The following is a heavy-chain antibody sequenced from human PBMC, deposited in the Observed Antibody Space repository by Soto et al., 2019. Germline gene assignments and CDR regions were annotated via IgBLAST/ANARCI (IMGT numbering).Heavy chain of an antibody. CDR1: GGSISSGGYY. J-gene: IGHJ4*02. CDR2: IYYTGTT. D-gene: IGHD2-21*02. CDR3: ARDLRLDS. V-gene: IGHV4-31*03. Sequence: SETLSLTCTVSGGSISSGGYYLNWIRQHPGKGLEWIAYIYYTGTTYHNPSLKSRVTISIDRSNNQFSLMLSSVTAADTAVYYCARDLRLDSWGPGTLVTVSS.